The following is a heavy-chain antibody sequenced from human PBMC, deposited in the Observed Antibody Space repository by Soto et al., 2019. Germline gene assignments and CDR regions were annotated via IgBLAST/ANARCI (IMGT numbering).Heavy chain of an antibody. V-gene: IGHV1-2*02. CDR3: ARIGVSGFNFDY. Sequence: ASVKVSCKASGYTFTGYYMHWARQAPGQGLEWMGWINPNSGGTNYAQKFQGRVTMTRDTSISTAYMELSRLRSDDTAVYYCARIGVSGFNFDYWGQGTLVTVSS. CDR2: INPNSGGT. J-gene: IGHJ4*02. D-gene: IGHD3-3*01. CDR1: GYTFTGYY.